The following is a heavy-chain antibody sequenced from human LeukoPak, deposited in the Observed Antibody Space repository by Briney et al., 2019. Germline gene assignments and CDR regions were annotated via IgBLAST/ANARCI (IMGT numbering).Heavy chain of an antibody. V-gene: IGHV4-34*09. CDR1: GGSFSGYY. CDR3: ARVIPAATFDY. Sequence: PSETLSLTCAVYGGSFSGYYWSWIRQPPGKGLEWIGYIFYSGTTYYNPSLKSRVTISVDTPKNQFSLKLSSVTAADTAVYYCARVIPAATFDYWGQGTLVTVSS. J-gene: IGHJ4*02. D-gene: IGHD2-15*01. CDR2: IFYSGTT.